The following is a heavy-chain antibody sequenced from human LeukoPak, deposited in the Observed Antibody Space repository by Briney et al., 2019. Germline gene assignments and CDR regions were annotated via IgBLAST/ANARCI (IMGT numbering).Heavy chain of an antibody. Sequence: GGSLRLSCAASGFTFDDYAMHWVRQAPGKGLEWVSGISWNSGSIGHADSVKGRFTISRDNAKNSLYLQMNSLRAEDTALYYCAKGLAGATDDAFDIWGQGTMVTVSS. V-gene: IGHV3-9*01. CDR3: AKGLAGATDDAFDI. CDR1: GFTFDDYA. D-gene: IGHD1-26*01. CDR2: ISWNSGSI. J-gene: IGHJ3*02.